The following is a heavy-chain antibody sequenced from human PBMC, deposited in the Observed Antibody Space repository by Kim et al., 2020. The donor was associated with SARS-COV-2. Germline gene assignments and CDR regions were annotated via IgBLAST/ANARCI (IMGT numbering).Heavy chain of an antibody. Sequence: ASVKVSCKASGYTFTTSYIHWVRQAPGQGLEWMGIINPNNGDASYPQTFQGRLTMTRDTSTSTLYMEVSSLRSEDTAVYYCATEMAGTYYFDYWGQGTLV. J-gene: IGHJ4*02. CDR3: ATEMAGTYYFDY. CDR1: GYTFTTSY. V-gene: IGHV1-46*01. CDR2: INPNNGDA.